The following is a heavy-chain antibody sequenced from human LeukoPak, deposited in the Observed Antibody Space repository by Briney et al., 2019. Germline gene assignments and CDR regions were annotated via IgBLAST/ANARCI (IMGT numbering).Heavy chain of an antibody. V-gene: IGHV3-66*02. CDR2: IHSGGTA. CDR1: GFTVSGHY. J-gene: IGHJ3*01. CDR3: ARGGLGGEALEV. Sequence: GGSLRLSCAAPGFTVSGHYMSWVRQAPGKGLEWVSVIHSGGTAYYADCVKGRFTISRDNSKNTLFLQLNSLRPEDTALYYCARGGLGGEALEVWGQGTMVTVSS. D-gene: IGHD3-10*01.